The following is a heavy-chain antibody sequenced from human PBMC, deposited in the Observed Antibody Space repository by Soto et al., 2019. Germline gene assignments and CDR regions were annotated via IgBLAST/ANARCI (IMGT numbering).Heavy chain of an antibody. CDR1: GFTFSIYA. J-gene: IGHJ3*01. CDR3: AMSAGYGGAFDV. D-gene: IGHD5-12*01. Sequence: EKQLVESGGALAQPGGSLRLSCVGSGFTFSIYALTWVRQAPGKGLEWVSLITNNGDTTFFGDSVKGRFSISRDNSKNTLYLQLENLRPADPAVYYCAMSAGYGGAFDVWGQGTMVAVSS. CDR2: ITNNGDTT. V-gene: IGHV3-23*04.